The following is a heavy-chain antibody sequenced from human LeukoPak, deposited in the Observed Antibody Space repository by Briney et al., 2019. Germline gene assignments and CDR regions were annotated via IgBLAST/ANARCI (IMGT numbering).Heavy chain of an antibody. CDR2: INHSGST. J-gene: IGHJ5*02. CDR1: GGSFSGYY. CDR3: ARADGSGSYYPNWFDP. Sequence: SETLSLTCAVYGGSFSGYYWSWIRQPPGKGLEWIGEINHSGSTNYNPSLKSRGTISVDPSKNQFSLKLSSVTAADTAVYYCARADGSGSYYPNWFDPWGQGTLVTVSS. V-gene: IGHV4-34*01. D-gene: IGHD3-10*01.